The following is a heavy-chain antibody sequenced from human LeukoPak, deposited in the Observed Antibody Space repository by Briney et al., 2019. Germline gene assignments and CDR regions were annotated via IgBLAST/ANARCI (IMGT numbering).Heavy chain of an antibody. J-gene: IGHJ4*02. V-gene: IGHV3-23*01. CDR1: GFTFSSYA. CDR3: ARDSAFDY. CDR2: ISGSGVGT. Sequence: GGSLRLSCAASGFTFSSYAMSWVRQAPGKGLQWVSLISGSGVGTYYGDSVKGRFTISRDNSKNTVYLQMNSLRAEETALYYCARDSAFDYWGQGTLVSVSS.